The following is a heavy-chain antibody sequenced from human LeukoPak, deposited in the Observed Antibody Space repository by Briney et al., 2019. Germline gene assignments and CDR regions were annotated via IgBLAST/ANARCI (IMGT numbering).Heavy chain of an antibody. CDR3: AKDENVLFDY. V-gene: IGHV3-30*02. CDR2: IRYDGSNK. D-gene: IGHD1-1*01. CDR1: GFTFSSYG. Sequence: GGSLRLSCAESGFTFSSYGMHWVRQAPGKGLEWVAFIRYDGSNKYYADSVKGRFTISRDNSKNTLYLQMNSLRAEDTAVYYCAKDENVLFDYWGQGTLVTVSS. J-gene: IGHJ4*02.